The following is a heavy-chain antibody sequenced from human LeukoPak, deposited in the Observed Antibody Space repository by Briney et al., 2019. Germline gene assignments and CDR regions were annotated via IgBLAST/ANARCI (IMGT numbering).Heavy chain of an antibody. V-gene: IGHV1-2*02. Sequence: ASVKVSCKASGYTFTGYYMHWVRQAPGQGLEWMGWINPNSGGTNYAQKFQGRVTMTRDTSISTAYMELSRLRSDDTAVYYCARVPHRDYYYYMDVWGKGTTVTVSS. CDR3: ARVPHRDYYYYMDV. CDR2: INPNSGGT. CDR1: GYTFTGYY. J-gene: IGHJ6*03.